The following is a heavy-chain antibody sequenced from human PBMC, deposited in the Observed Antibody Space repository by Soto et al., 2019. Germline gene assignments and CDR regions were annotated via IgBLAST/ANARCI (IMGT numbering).Heavy chain of an antibody. CDR2: IYYSGET. D-gene: IGHD3-10*01. V-gene: IGHV4-59*01. CDR3: ARDQGGEFLKGSGMDV. Sequence: QVQLLESGPGLVKPSETLSLTCTVSGDSIRRYYWSWIRLSPGKGLEWIGYIYYSGETNYNPSVKSRVTISVDRTKNQFSLKLSSVTAADTAVYYCARDQGGEFLKGSGMDVWGQGTTVTVSS. J-gene: IGHJ6*02. CDR1: GDSIRRYY.